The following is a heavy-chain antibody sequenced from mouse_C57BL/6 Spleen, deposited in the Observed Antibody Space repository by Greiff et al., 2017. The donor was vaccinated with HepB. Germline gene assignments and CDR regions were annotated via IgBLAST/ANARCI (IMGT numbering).Heavy chain of an antibody. D-gene: IGHD1-1*01. CDR2: INPNYGTT. CDR1: GYSLTDYN. Sequence: EVQLQQSGPELVKPGASVKISCKASGYSLTDYNMNWVKQSNGKSLEWIGVINPNYGTTSYNQKFKGKATLTVDQSSSTAYMQLNSLTSEDSAVYYCAYYYGSSYEYFDYWGQGTTLTVSS. CDR3: AYYYGSSYEYFDY. V-gene: IGHV1-39*01. J-gene: IGHJ2*01.